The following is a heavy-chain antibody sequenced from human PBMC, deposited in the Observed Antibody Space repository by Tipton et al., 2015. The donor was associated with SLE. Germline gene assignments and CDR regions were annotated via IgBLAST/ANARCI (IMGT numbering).Heavy chain of an antibody. CDR1: GGSISSYY. J-gene: IGHJ4*02. CDR3: ARDILTGSDY. Sequence: LRLSCTVSGGSISSYYWSWIRQPPGKGLEWIGYIYYSGSTNYNPSLKSRVTISVDTSKNQFSLKLSSVTAADTAVYYCARDILTGSDYWGQGTLVTVSS. CDR2: IYYSGST. V-gene: IGHV4-59*01. D-gene: IGHD3-9*01.